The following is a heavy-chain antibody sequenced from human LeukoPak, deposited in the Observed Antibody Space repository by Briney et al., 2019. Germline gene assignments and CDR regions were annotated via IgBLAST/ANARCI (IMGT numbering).Heavy chain of an antibody. V-gene: IGHV3-20*01. CDR2: INWSGYST. CDR1: GFTFDDYG. D-gene: IGHD6-19*01. CDR3: ARVPGIAVAGYYYYYMDV. Sequence: AGGSLRLSCAASGFTFDDYGMSWVRQVPGKGLEWISGINWSGYSTAYADSVKGRVTISRDNAKNSLYLQMNSLRAEDTALYHCARVPGIAVAGYYYYYMDVWGKGTTVTISS. J-gene: IGHJ6*03.